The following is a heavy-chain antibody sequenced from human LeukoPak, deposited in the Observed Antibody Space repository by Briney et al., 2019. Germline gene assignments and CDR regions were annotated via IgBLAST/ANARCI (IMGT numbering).Heavy chain of an antibody. CDR2: IISSSSYI. D-gene: IGHD5-12*01. CDR3: ARDLVVATTAGYYFDY. V-gene: IGHV3-21*01. CDR1: GFTFSSYS. J-gene: IGHJ4*02. Sequence: GSLLLSSAASGFTFSSYSMNWGRRAPGKGLEWVSSIISSSSYIYYADSVKGRFTISIDNSKNSLYLQMNSLRAEDTAVYYCARDLVVATTAGYYFDYWGQGTLVTVSS.